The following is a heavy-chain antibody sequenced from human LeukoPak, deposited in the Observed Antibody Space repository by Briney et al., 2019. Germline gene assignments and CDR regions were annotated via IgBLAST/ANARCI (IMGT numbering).Heavy chain of an antibody. CDR3: TRSRRYSSSSGTFAFDI. J-gene: IGHJ3*02. D-gene: IGHD6-6*01. CDR1: GFTFGDYA. CDR2: IRSKAYGGTT. V-gene: IGHV3-49*04. Sequence: GGSLRLSCTASGFTFGDYAMSWVRQAPGKGLEWVGFIRSKAYGGTTEYAASVRGRFTISRDDPKSIAYLQMNSLKTEDTAVYYCTRSRRYSSSSGTFAFDIWGQGTMVTVSS.